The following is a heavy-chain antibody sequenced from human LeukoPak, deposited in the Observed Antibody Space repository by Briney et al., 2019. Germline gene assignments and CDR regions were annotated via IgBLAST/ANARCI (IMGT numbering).Heavy chain of an antibody. D-gene: IGHD4-11*01. CDR2: IYYSGST. J-gene: IGHJ6*02. Sequence: SETLSLTCTVSGGSISSGGYYWSWIRQHPGKVLEWIGYIYYSGSTYYNPSLKSRVTISVDTSKNQFSLKLSSVTAADTAVYYCARDLGLSGRTQTYSNYYYGMDVWGQGTTVTVSS. V-gene: IGHV4-31*03. CDR3: ARDLGLSGRTQTYSNYYYGMDV. CDR1: GGSISSGGYY.